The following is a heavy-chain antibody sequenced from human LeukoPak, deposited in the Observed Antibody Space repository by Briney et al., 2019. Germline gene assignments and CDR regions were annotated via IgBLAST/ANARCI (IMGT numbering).Heavy chain of an antibody. V-gene: IGHV3-74*01. CDR1: GFTFSSYW. Sequence: PGGSLRLSCAASGFTFSSYWMHWVRQAPGKGPVWVSRINSDGSTTTDADSVKGRFTISRDNAKNTLYLQMNSLRVEDTAVYYCAGVIYYTSDTFDIWGQGTMVSVSS. J-gene: IGHJ3*02. CDR2: INSDGSTT. D-gene: IGHD3-22*01. CDR3: AGVIYYTSDTFDI.